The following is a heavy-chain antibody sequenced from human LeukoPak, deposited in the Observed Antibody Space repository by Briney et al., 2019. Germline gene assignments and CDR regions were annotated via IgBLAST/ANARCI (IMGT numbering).Heavy chain of an antibody. D-gene: IGHD7-27*01. Sequence: SETLSLTCTVSGASISRTTYYWGWFRQPPGKGLERIATMFYSGYTYYNPSPKSRVTISIDTSENQVSLKLSFVTAADTALYYCAKEPTGDKSFDSWGQGTLVTVSS. CDR1: GASISRTTYY. J-gene: IGHJ4*02. V-gene: IGHV4-39*07. CDR3: AKEPTGDKSFDS. CDR2: MFYSGYT.